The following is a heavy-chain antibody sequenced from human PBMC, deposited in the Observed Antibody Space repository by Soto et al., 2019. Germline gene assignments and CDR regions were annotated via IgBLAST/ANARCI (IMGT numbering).Heavy chain of an antibody. D-gene: IGHD2-15*01. CDR3: ARMGCCSGGSCYSGSGDY. Sequence: ASVKVSCKASGYSFTGYGISWVRQAPGQGLEWMGWISAHNGNTAYAQKLQGRVTMTTDTATNTAYMELRSLRSDDTALYYCARMGCCSGGSCYSGSGDYWGQGTLVTVSS. V-gene: IGHV1-18*04. J-gene: IGHJ4*02. CDR2: ISAHNGNT. CDR1: GYSFTGYG.